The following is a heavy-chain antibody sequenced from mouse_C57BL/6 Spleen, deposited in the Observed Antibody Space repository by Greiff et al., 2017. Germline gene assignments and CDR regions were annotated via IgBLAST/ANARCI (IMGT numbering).Heavy chain of an antibody. CDR2: IYPGDGDT. CDR1: GYAFSSSW. Sequence: QFQLQQSGPELVKPGASVKISCKASGYAFSSSWMNWVKQRPGKGLEWIGRIYPGDGDTNYNGKFKGKATLTTEKSSSTAYMQISSLTSEDSAVYFSARELAWFACWGQGTLVTVSA. J-gene: IGHJ3*01. V-gene: IGHV1-82*01. CDR3: ARELAWFAC.